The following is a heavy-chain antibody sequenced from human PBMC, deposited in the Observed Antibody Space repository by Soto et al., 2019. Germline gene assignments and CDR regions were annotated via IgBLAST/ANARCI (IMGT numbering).Heavy chain of an antibody. J-gene: IGHJ6*03. CDR1: GFTFSSYA. Sequence: GGSLRVSWAASGFTFSSYAMSWVRQAPGKGLEWVSAISGSGGSTYYADSVKGRFTISRDNSKNTLYLQMNSLRAEDTAVYYCAKDWTVATIRRDYYYYMDVWGKGTTVTVS. CDR3: AKDWTVATIRRDYYYYMDV. CDR2: ISGSGGST. D-gene: IGHD5-12*01. V-gene: IGHV3-23*01.